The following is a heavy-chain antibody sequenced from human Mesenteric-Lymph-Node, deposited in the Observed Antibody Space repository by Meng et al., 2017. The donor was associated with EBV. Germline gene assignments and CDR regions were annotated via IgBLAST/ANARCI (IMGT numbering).Heavy chain of an antibody. CDR2: INQSGST. V-gene: IGHV4-34*01. CDR3: ARGPPTLTSYVYFDY. D-gene: IGHD4-17*01. Sequence: QEQLQQWGAGLLKPSEPLSLTCAVYGGTFSGYSWTWIRQPPGKGPEWIGEINQSGSTNYSPSLKSRVTISVDTSKTQFSLNLRSVTAADTAVYYCARGPPTLTSYVYFDYWGQGILVTVSS. CDR1: GGTFSGYS. J-gene: IGHJ4*02.